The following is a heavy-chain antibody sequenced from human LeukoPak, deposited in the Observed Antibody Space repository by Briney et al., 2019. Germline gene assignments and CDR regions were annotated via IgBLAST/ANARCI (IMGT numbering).Heavy chain of an antibody. CDR2: IISIFGTA. Sequence: AVTVSCKASVGTFSSYAISWVRQAPGHGLEWMGGIISIFGTANYAQKFQGRVTITADESTSTAYMELSSLRSEDTAVYYCAREAHYYGSGSRYGMDVWGQGTTVTVSS. J-gene: IGHJ6*02. D-gene: IGHD3-10*01. CDR3: AREAHYYGSGSRYGMDV. CDR1: VGTFSSYA. V-gene: IGHV1-69*01.